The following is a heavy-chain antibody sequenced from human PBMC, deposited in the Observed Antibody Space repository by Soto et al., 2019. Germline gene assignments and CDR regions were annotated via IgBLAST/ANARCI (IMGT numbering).Heavy chain of an antibody. CDR3: ARYSRDIVGATFAFDI. CDR2: IYPGDSDT. V-gene: IGHV5-51*01. D-gene: IGHD1-26*01. CDR1: GYSFTSYW. J-gene: IGHJ3*02. Sequence: GESLKISCKGSGYSFTSYWIGWVRQMPGKGLEWMGIIYPGDSDTRYSPSFQGQVTISADKSISTAYLQWSSLKASDTAMYYRARYSRDIVGATFAFDIWGQGTMVTVSS.